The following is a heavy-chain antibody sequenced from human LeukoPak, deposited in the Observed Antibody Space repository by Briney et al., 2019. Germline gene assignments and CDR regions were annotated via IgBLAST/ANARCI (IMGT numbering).Heavy chain of an antibody. CDR2: NNGDGSTT. CDR3: ARDRPDYGAERFAY. V-gene: IGHV3-74*01. CDR1: GFSLSGYW. D-gene: IGHD4-17*01. J-gene: IGHJ4*02. Sequence: GGSLRLSCVASGFSLSGYWMYWVRHAPGKGLMYISRNNGDGSTTNYADVVKGRFTMSRDNVKNTLYLQMNSLRVEDTAVYYCARDRPDYGAERFAYWGQGTLVTVSS.